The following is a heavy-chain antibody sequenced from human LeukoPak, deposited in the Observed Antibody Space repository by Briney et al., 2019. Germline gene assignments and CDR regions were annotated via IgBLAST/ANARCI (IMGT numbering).Heavy chain of an antibody. J-gene: IGHJ4*02. CDR3: AKVWRVRGVITAVFDS. CDR2: IKQDGSEK. CDR1: GFTFSSYW. D-gene: IGHD3-10*01. V-gene: IGHV3-7*01. Sequence: GGSLRLSCAASGFTFSSYWMCWVRQAPGKGLEWVANIKQDGSEKNYVDSVKGRFTISRDNAKNSLYLQMNSLRAEDTAVYYCAKVWRVRGVITAVFDSWGQGTLVTVSS.